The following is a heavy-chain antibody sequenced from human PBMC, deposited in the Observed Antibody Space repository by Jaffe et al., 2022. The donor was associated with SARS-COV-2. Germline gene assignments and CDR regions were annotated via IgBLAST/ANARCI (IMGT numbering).Heavy chain of an antibody. D-gene: IGHD4-17*01. CDR1: GFTFSSYG. CDR2: IWYDGSNK. Sequence: QVQLVESGGGVVQPGRSLRLSCAASGFTFSSYGMHWVRQAPGKGLEWVAVIWYDGSNKYYADSVKGRFTISRDNSKNTLYLQMNSLRAEDTAVYYCASTVTPPYYYYGMDVWGQGTTVTVSS. J-gene: IGHJ6*02. V-gene: IGHV3-33*01. CDR3: ASTVTPPYYYYGMDV.